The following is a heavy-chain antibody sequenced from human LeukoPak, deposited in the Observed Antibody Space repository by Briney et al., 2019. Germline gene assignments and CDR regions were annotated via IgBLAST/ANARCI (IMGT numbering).Heavy chain of an antibody. Sequence: SETLSLTCAVYGGSFSGYYWSWICQPPGKGLEWIGEINHSGSTNYNPSLKSRVTISVDTSKNQFSLKLSSVTAADTAVYYCARGVVVVVAATLPIGAFDPWGQGTLVTVSS. J-gene: IGHJ5*02. CDR1: GGSFSGYY. V-gene: IGHV4-34*01. CDR3: ARGVVVVVAATLPIGAFDP. CDR2: INHSGST. D-gene: IGHD2-15*01.